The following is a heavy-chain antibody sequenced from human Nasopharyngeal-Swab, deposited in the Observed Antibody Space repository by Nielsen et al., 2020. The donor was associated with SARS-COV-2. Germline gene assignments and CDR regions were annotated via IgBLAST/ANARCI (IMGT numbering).Heavy chain of an antibody. V-gene: IGHV4-39*01. CDR1: GGSISSSSYY. D-gene: IGHD3-16*01. CDR2: IYYSGST. CDR3: ARYKRVYDYVWGSFDY. J-gene: IGHJ4*02. Sequence: SETLSLTCTVSGGSISSSSYYWGWIRQPPGKGLEWIGSIYYSGSTYYNPSLKSRVTISVDTSKNQFSLKLSSVTAADTAVYYCARYKRVYDYVWGSFDYWGQGTLVTVSS.